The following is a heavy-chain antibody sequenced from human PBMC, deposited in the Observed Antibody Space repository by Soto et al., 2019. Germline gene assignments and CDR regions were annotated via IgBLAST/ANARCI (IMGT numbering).Heavy chain of an antibody. CDR2: ISYDGSNK. V-gene: IGHV3-30*18. CDR1: GFTLSSYG. D-gene: IGHD3-22*01. J-gene: IGHJ4*02. Sequence: LRLSCAASGFTLSSYGMHWVRQAPGKGLEWVAVISYDGSNKYYADSVRGRFTISRDNSKNTLYLQMNSLRAEDTAVYYGAKVQLYYYDSSGYQDYFDYWGQGTLVTVSS. CDR3: AKVQLYYYDSSGYQDYFDY.